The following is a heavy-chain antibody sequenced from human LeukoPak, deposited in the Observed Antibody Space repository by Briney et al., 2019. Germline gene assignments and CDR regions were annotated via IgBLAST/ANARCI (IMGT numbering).Heavy chain of an antibody. CDR1: GFTFSDYH. CDR2: IRNKANSYTT. Sequence: PGGSLRLSCAASGFTFSDYHMDWVRQAPGKGLEWVGRIRNKANSYTTEYAASVKGRFTISRDDSKNSLYLQMNSLKTEDAAVYYCTRAHSSSWAETYFDYWGQGTLVTVSS. D-gene: IGHD6-13*01. CDR3: TRAHSSSWAETYFDY. J-gene: IGHJ4*02. V-gene: IGHV3-72*01.